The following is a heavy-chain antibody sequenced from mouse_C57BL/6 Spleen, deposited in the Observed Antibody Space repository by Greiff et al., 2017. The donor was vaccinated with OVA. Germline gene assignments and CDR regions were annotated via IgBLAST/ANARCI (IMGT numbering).Heavy chain of an antibody. CDR1: GYAFSSYW. Sequence: QVQLKQSGAELVKPGASVKISCKASGYAFSSYWMNWVKQRPGKGLEWIGQIYPGDGDTNYNGKFKGKATLTADKSSSTAYMQLSSLTSEDSAVYLCARWELGPLYYFDYWGQGTTLTVSS. V-gene: IGHV1-80*01. D-gene: IGHD4-1*01. CDR2: IYPGDGDT. CDR3: ARWELGPLYYFDY. J-gene: IGHJ2*01.